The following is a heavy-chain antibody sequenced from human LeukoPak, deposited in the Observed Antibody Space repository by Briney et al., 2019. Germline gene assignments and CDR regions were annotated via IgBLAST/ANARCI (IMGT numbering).Heavy chain of an antibody. CDR3: ARDLGNGYTGY. CDR2: IKQDGSEK. CDR1: GFTFSNYW. V-gene: IGHV3-7*01. Sequence: GGSLRLSCAASGFTFSNYWMSWVRQAPGKGLEWVANIKQDGSEKDYVVSLRGRFTISRDNAKNSLYLQMNSLRAEDTAVYYCARDLGNGYTGYWGQGALVTVSS. D-gene: IGHD2-2*02. J-gene: IGHJ4*02.